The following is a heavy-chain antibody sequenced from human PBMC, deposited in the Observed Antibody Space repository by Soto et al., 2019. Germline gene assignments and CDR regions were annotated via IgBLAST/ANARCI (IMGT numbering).Heavy chain of an antibody. Sequence: GGSLRLSCAASRFTFGTYAMHWVRQAPGKGLEWVAVIYYDGSNRYYGDAVKGRFTISRDNSKSTLYLQMSSLRAEDTAVYYCARAFCTNGVCYYFFDSWGHGTLVTVSS. CDR3: ARAFCTNGVCYYFFDS. CDR1: RFTFGTYA. V-gene: IGHV3-33*01. CDR2: IYYDGSNR. D-gene: IGHD2-8*01. J-gene: IGHJ4*01.